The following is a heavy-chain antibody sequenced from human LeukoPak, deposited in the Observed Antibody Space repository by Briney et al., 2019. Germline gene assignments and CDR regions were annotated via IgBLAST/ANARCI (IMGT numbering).Heavy chain of an antibody. CDR1: GGSISIYY. V-gene: IGHV4-59*08. Sequence: PSETLSLTCTVSGGSISIYYWSWIRQPPGKGLEWIGNIYYSGSTNYKPSLKSRVTISVDTSKNQFSLKLSSVTAADTAVYYCARAKIDDSSGYYSGWGQGTLVTVSS. J-gene: IGHJ4*02. CDR2: IYYSGST. D-gene: IGHD3-22*01. CDR3: ARAKIDDSSGYYSG.